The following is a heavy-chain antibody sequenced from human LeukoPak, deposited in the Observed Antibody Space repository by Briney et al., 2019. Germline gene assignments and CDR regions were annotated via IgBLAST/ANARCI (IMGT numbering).Heavy chain of an antibody. V-gene: IGHV7-4-1*02. CDR2: INTNTGNP. D-gene: IGHD3-22*01. Sequence: ASVKVSCKASGYTFTSYAMNWVRQAPGQGLEWMGWINTNTGNPTYAQGFTGRFVFSLDTSVSTAYLQISSLKAEDTAVYYCARTTQRGGYYDSSGYHWFHPWGQGTLVTVSS. CDR3: ARTTQRGGYYDSSGYHWFHP. CDR1: GYTFTSYA. J-gene: IGHJ5*02.